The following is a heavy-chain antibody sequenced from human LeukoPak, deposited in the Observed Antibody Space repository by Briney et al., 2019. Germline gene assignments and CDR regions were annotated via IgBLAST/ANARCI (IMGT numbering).Heavy chain of an antibody. D-gene: IGHD3-10*01. CDR3: ARSVGGASPYYYGMDV. Sequence: SQTLSLTCTVSGGSISSGGYYWSWIRQHPGKGLEWIGYIYYSGSTYYNPSLKSRVTISVDMSKNQFSLKLSSVTAADTAVYYCARSVGGASPYYYGMDVWGQGTTVTVSS. J-gene: IGHJ6*02. CDR2: IYYSGST. CDR1: GGSISSGGYY. V-gene: IGHV4-31*03.